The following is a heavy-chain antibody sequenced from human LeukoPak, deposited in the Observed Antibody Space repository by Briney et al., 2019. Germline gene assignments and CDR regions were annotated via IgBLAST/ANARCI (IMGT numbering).Heavy chain of an antibody. CDR1: GFTFSSYG. Sequence: GGSLRLSCAASGFTFSSYGMHWVRQAPGKGLEWVAVIWDDGSNKYYADSVKGRFTISRDNAKNSLYLQMNSLRAEDTAVYYCARDTYDILTGYYKWAFDIWGQGTMVTVSS. CDR2: IWDDGSNK. J-gene: IGHJ3*02. V-gene: IGHV3-33*01. CDR3: ARDTYDILTGYYKWAFDI. D-gene: IGHD3-9*01.